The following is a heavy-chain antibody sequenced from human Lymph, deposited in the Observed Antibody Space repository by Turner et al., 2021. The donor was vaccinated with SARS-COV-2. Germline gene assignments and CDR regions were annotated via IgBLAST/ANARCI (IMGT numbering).Heavy chain of an antibody. J-gene: IGHJ4*02. CDR1: GFTFSTYS. CDR3: ARDIPTTADYFDY. D-gene: IGHD4-17*01. CDR2: ISSSRSYI. Sequence: EVQLVESGGGLVKPGGSLSLPCAASGFTFSTYSMNWVRQTPGKGLEWISSISSSRSYIYYADSGKGRFTNYRDDAKNSLYQQMNSLRAEDTALYYCARDIPTTADYFDYWGQGTLVTVSS. V-gene: IGHV3-21*01.